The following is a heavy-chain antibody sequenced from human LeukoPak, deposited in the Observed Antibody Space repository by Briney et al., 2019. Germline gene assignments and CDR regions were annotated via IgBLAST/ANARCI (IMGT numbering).Heavy chain of an antibody. V-gene: IGHV1-69*01. CDR1: GGTFNSGSFA. CDR2: LIPVFGTP. CDR3: ARELAMYGVDTAFDI. J-gene: IGHJ3*02. D-gene: IGHD3-3*01. Sequence: SVKVSCKASGGTFNSGSFAISWVRQAPGQGLEWMGGLIPVFGTPNYAQRFQGRVSITADESTVTVYMELSSLRSEDTAVYYCARELAMYGVDTAFDIWGQGTVVTVSS.